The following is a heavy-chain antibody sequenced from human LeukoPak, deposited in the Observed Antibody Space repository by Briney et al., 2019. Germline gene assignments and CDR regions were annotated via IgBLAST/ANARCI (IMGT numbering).Heavy chain of an antibody. V-gene: IGHV1-18*01. J-gene: IGHJ4*02. Sequence: ASVKVSCKASGYTFTSYGISWVRQAPGQGLEWMGWISAYNGNTNYAQKLQGRVTMTTDTSTSTAYMELRSLRSDDTAVYYCARDRGEYDFWSGYYPSLDDYWGQGTLVTVSS. D-gene: IGHD3-3*01. CDR3: ARDRGEYDFWSGYYPSLDDY. CDR2: ISAYNGNT. CDR1: GYTFTSYG.